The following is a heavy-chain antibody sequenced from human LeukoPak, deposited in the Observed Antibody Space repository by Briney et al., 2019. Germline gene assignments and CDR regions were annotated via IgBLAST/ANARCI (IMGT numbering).Heavy chain of an antibody. CDR1: GFTFSSYW. V-gene: IGHV3-74*01. CDR2: INTDGSST. CDR3: ARSGYSSSWDFDY. Sequence: GGSLRLSCAASGFTFSSYWMHWVRQAPGEGLVWVSRINTDGSSTTYADSVKGRFTISRDNAKNTLYLQMNSLRAEDTAVYYCARSGYSSSWDFDYWGQGTLVTVSS. J-gene: IGHJ4*02. D-gene: IGHD6-13*01.